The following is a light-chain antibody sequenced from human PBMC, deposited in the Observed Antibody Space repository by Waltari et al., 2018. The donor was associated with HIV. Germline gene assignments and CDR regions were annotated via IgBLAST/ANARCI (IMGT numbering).Light chain of an antibody. Sequence: DIEGTQPPPTLTASVEDTVSLTGRASQSIRNYLAWYQQNPGRAPQLLISEASSLESGVPSRFSGSGSGTVFTLTISSLQPDDFATYYCLQYDNLWTFGQGTKVE. CDR3: LQYDNLWT. CDR2: EAS. CDR1: QSIRNY. V-gene: IGKV1-5*03. J-gene: IGKJ1*01.